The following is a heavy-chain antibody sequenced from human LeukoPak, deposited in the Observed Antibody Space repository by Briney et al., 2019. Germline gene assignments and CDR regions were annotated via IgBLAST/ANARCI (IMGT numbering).Heavy chain of an antibody. D-gene: IGHD1-14*01. Sequence: ASVKVSCKPTGYSFTAYCIYWMRQAPGQGLECMGWINLYSGGTKYAQRFQSRVTMTRDTSISTAYMELSRLRSDDTAIYYCASWAGGNEPVASFDYWGQGTLVTVSS. CDR2: INLYSGGT. CDR1: GYSFTAYC. V-gene: IGHV1-2*02. CDR3: ASWAGGNEPVASFDY. J-gene: IGHJ4*02.